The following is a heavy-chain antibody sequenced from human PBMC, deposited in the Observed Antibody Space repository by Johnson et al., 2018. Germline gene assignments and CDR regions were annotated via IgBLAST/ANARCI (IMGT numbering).Heavy chain of an antibody. Sequence: QVQLVESGAEVRKPGASVKVSCKASGYMFITYAIHWVRRAPGQRLEWMGWINVGNGNTQYSQNFQGRVAITRDTSASTVHMELSSLTSEDTAMYYCARDREYGGYDYWGQGTQVTVSS. D-gene: IGHD5-12*01. CDR1: GYMFITYA. V-gene: IGHV1-3*01. CDR3: ARDREYGGYDY. J-gene: IGHJ4*02. CDR2: INVGNGNT.